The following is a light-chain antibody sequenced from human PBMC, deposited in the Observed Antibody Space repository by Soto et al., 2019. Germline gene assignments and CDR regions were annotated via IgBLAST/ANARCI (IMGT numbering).Light chain of an antibody. CDR1: QSVSSTY. Sequence: EIVLTQSPGTLSLTPGERATLSCRASQSVSSTYLAWYQQKPGQAPSLLMYGASRRATGIPERFSGSGSGTDFSLTISRLEPEDFAVYYCQQYGSSPRTVGQGTKVDIK. J-gene: IGKJ1*01. V-gene: IGKV3-20*01. CDR3: QQYGSSPRT. CDR2: GAS.